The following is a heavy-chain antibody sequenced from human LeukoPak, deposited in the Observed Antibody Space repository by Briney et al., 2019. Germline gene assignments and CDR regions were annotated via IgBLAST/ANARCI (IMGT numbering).Heavy chain of an antibody. CDR2: ISGSGGNT. CDR1: GFTFSSYA. J-gene: IGHJ6*02. D-gene: IGHD3-3*01. Sequence: GGSLRLSCAASGFTFSSYAMSWVRQAPGKGLEWVSAISGSGGNTCYADSVKGRFTISRDNSKSMLYLQMNSLRGEDTAVYYCARAVTDYDFWSGYFTNYYYYGMDVWGQGTTVTVSS. CDR3: ARAVTDYDFWSGYFTNYYYYGMDV. V-gene: IGHV3-23*01.